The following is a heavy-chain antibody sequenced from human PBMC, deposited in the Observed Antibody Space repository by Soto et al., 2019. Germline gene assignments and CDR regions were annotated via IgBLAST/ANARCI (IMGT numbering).Heavy chain of an antibody. V-gene: IGHV3-23*01. CDR1: GFTFSTYA. D-gene: IGHD7-27*01. CDR2: VSASGLNT. Sequence: EVQLLESGGKLVQPGGSLTLSYAASGFTFSTYAMAWVRQAPGKGLEWVSGVSASGLNTDYADPVKGRFYISRDNSMNTVFLHRNSLMDEYTSLYYCAKDRLRRTSGYFYDYLGQGTPVTVSS. CDR3: AKDRLRRTSGYFYDY. J-gene: IGHJ4*02.